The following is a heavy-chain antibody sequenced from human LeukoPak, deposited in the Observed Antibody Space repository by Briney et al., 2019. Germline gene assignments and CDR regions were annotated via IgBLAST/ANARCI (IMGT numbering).Heavy chain of an antibody. CDR3: AKDWGYTTMVSYYFDY. J-gene: IGHJ4*02. CDR1: GFTFSGYG. D-gene: IGHD5-18*01. Sequence: AGGSLRLSCAASGFTFSGYGMHWVRQAPDKGLEGVAVIWYDGNNKYYADSVKGRFTISRDNSKNTLYLQMNSLRAEDTAVYYCAKDWGYTTMVSYYFDYWGQGALVTVSS. V-gene: IGHV3-33*06. CDR2: IWYDGNNK.